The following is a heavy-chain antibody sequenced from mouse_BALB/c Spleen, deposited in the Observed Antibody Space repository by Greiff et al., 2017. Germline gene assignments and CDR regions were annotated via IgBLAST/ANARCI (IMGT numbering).Heavy chain of an antibody. CDR1: GFSLTSYD. J-gene: IGHJ2*01. CDR2: IWTGGGT. CDR3: VRIITTGYFDY. D-gene: IGHD1-1*01. V-gene: IGHV2-9-2*01. Sequence: QVQLKESGPGLVAPSQSLSITCTVSGFSLTSYDISWIRQPPGKGLEWLGVIWTGGGTNYNSAFMSRLSISKDNSKSQVFLKMNSLQTDDTAIYYCVRIITTGYFDYWGQGTTLTVSS.